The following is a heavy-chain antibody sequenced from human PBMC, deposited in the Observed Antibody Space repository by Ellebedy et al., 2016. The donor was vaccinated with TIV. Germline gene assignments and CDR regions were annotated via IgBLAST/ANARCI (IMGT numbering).Heavy chain of an antibody. V-gene: IGHV3-11*01. J-gene: IGHJ3*02. D-gene: IGHD6-19*01. CDR2: ISSSGSTI. Sequence: GESLKISCAASGFTFSDYYMSWIRQAPGKGLEWVSYISSSGSTIYYADSVKGRFTISRDNAKNSLYLQMDSLRADDSAVYYCARSRGWRDCFDIWGQGTMVTVSS. CDR1: GFTFSDYY. CDR3: ARSRGWRDCFDI.